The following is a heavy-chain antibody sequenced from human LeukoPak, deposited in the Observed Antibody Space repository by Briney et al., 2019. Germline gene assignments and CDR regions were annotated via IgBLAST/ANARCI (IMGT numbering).Heavy chain of an antibody. Sequence: GGSLRLSCAASGFTFSSYSMNWVRQAPGKGLEWVSSISSSSSYIYYADSVKGRFTISRDNAKNSLYLQMNTLRAEDTAVYYCARVLVDAFDIWGQGTMVTVSS. V-gene: IGHV3-21*01. CDR2: ISSSSSYI. D-gene: IGHD2-8*02. J-gene: IGHJ3*02. CDR1: GFTFSSYS. CDR3: ARVLVDAFDI.